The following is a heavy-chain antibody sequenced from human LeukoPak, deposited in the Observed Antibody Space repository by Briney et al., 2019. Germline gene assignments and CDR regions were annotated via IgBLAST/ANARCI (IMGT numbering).Heavy chain of an antibody. CDR3: AGVGATMDYYYYMDV. D-gene: IGHD1-26*01. J-gene: IGHJ6*03. Sequence: SETLSLTCTVSGGSISSCYWSWIRQPAGKGLEWIGRIYTSGSTNYNPSLKSRVTMSVDTSKNQFSLKLSSVTAADTAVYYCAGVGATMDYYYYMDVWGKGTTVTVSS. V-gene: IGHV4-4*07. CDR2: IYTSGST. CDR1: GGSISSCY.